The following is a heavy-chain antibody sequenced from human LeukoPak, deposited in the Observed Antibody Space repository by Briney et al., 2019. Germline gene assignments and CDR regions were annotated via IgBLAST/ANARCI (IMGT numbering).Heavy chain of an antibody. CDR1: GGTLNNYA. Sequence: SVKVSCKASGGTLNNYAISWVRQAPGKGLDWMGGIIPISGTVIYAQKFRGRVTFTADESMSTVYMELSSLRSEDTAVYSCARGGGERWLEKSYYYYGMDVWGQGTTVTVSS. CDR2: IIPISGTV. V-gene: IGHV1-69*13. D-gene: IGHD5-24*01. CDR3: ARGGGERWLEKSYYYYGMDV. J-gene: IGHJ6*02.